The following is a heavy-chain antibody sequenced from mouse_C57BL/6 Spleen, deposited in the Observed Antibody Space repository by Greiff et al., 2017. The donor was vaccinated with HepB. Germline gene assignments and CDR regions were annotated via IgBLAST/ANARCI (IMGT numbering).Heavy chain of an antibody. CDR3: ARDYYGSSSWWYFDV. D-gene: IGHD1-1*01. J-gene: IGHJ1*03. V-gene: IGHV1-55*01. CDR2: IYPGSGST. CDR1: GYTFTSYW. Sequence: QVQLQQPGAELVKPGASVKMSCKASGYTFTSYWITWVKQRPGQGLEWIGDIYPGSGSTNYNGKFKGKATLTADKSSSTAYMQLSSLTSEDSAVYFCARDYYGSSSWWYFDVWGTGTTVTVSS.